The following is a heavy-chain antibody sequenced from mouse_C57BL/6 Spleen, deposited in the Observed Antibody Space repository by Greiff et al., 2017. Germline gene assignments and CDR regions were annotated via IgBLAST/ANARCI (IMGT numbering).Heavy chain of an antibody. D-gene: IGHD3-2*02. CDR1: GFNIKDYY. Sequence: EVQLQQSGAELVKPGASVKLSCTASGFNIKDYYMHWVKQRTEQGLEWIGRIDPEDGDTKYAPKFQGKATITADTSSNTAYLQLSSLTSEDTAVYYCARTAQATAWFAYWGQGTLVTVSA. J-gene: IGHJ3*01. CDR3: ARTAQATAWFAY. CDR2: IDPEDGDT. V-gene: IGHV14-2*01.